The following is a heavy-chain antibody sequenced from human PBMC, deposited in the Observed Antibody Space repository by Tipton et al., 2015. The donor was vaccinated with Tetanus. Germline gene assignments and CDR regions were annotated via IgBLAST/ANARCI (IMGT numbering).Heavy chain of an antibody. CDR1: GFTFSSYA. D-gene: IGHD6-6*01. J-gene: IGHJ5*02. Sequence: SLRLSCAASGFTFSSYAMHWVRQAPGKGLEWVAVISYDGSNKYYADPVKGRFTISRDNSKNTLYLQMNSLRAEDTAVYYCARDPYSSSSNWFDPWGQGTLVTVSS. V-gene: IGHV3-30*04. CDR3: ARDPYSSSSNWFDP. CDR2: ISYDGSNK.